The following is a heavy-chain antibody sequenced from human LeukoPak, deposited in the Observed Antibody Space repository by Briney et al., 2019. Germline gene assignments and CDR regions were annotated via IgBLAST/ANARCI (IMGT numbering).Heavy chain of an antibody. CDR2: ISGSGGST. J-gene: IGHJ5*02. D-gene: IGHD3-10*01. Sequence: PGGSLRLSCAASGFTFSSYAMSWVRQAPGKGLEWVSAISGSGGSTYYADSVKGRFTISSDNSKNTLYLQMNSLRAEDTAVYYCAKDQDYYGSGPLGWFDPWGQGTLVTVSS. CDR1: GFTFSSYA. V-gene: IGHV3-23*01. CDR3: AKDQDYYGSGPLGWFDP.